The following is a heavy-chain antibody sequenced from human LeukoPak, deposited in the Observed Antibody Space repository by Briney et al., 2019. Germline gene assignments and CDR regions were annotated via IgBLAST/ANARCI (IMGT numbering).Heavy chain of an antibody. D-gene: IGHD2-2*01. CDR2: IYCSGST. J-gene: IGHJ3*02. CDR3: ARAKGSCSSTSCYYAFDI. Sequence: SETLSLTCTVSGGSISSYYWSWIRQPPGKGLEWIGYIYCSGSTNYNPSLKSRVTISVDTSKNQFSLKLSSVTAADTAVYYCARAKGSCSSTSCYYAFDIWGQGTMVTVSS. V-gene: IGHV4-59*01. CDR1: GGSISSYY.